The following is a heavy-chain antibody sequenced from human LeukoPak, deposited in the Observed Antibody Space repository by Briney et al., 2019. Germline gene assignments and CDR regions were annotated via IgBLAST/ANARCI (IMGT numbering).Heavy chain of an antibody. V-gene: IGHV4-59*01. J-gene: IGHJ3*02. Sequence: SETLSLTCSVSGGSISSDYWSWIRQPPGKGLEWIGYIYYSGSTNYNPSLKSRVTISVDTSKNQFSLKLSSVTAADTAVYYCARDRGIGNDAFDIWGQGTMVTVSS. CDR2: IYYSGST. CDR3: ARDRGIGNDAFDI. D-gene: IGHD1-14*01. CDR1: GGSISSDY.